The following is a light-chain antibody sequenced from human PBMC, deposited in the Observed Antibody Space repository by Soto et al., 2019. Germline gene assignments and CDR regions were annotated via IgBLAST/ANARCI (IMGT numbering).Light chain of an antibody. CDR3: HQYGTSTQT. J-gene: IGKJ1*01. CDR1: QSVDNTH. CDR2: DAS. V-gene: IGKV3-20*01. Sequence: ELVLTQSPGSQSLSPRESATLSCRASQSVDNTHVAWYQQRPGQAPRLLIYDASRRAIGVPDRFSGGGSGTDFNLTISGLETADFAVYLCHQYGTSTQTVGQGTKVDIK.